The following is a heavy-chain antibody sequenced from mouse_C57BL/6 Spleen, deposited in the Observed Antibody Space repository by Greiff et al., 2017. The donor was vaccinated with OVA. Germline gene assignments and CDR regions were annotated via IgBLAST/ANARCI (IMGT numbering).Heavy chain of an antibody. V-gene: IGHV1-82*01. CDR1: GYAFSSSW. CDR2: IYPGDGDP. Sequence: QVQLQQSGPELVKPGASVKISCKASGYAFSSSWMNWVKQRPGKGLEWIGRIYPGDGDPNYNGKFKGKATLTADKSSSTAYMQLSSLTSEDSAVDFCARSNYGSSPDYWGQGTTLTVSS. D-gene: IGHD1-1*01. J-gene: IGHJ2*01. CDR3: ARSNYGSSPDY.